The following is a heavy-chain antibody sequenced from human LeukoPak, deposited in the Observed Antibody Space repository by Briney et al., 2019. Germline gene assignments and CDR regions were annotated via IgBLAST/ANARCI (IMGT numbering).Heavy chain of an antibody. D-gene: IGHD3-9*01. CDR2: VRFDATSK. CDR3: AKDYGMIIPSFYFDP. V-gene: IGHV3-30*02. CDR1: GFTFNSYG. Sequence: PGGSLRLSCAASGFTFNSYGMHWVRQIPGKGLEWVAFVRFDATSKYYADSVKGRFTISRDNSKNTLYLQMNSLRAEDTAVYYCAKDYGMIIPSFYFDPWGQGTLVTVSS. J-gene: IGHJ5*02.